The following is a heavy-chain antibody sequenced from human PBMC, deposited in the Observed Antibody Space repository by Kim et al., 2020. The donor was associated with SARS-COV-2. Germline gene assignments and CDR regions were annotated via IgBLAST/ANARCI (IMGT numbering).Heavy chain of an antibody. D-gene: IGHD2-8*01. Sequence: YADTVKGRFTMSRDNAKNQLYRQMNSLRAEDTGIYYCAREVHRTTKYFDDWGQGALVTVSS. J-gene: IGHJ4*02. V-gene: IGHV3-48*03. CDR3: AREVHRTTKYFDD.